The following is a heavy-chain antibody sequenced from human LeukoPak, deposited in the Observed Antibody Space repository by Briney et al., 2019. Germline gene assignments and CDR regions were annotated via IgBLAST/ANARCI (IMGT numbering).Heavy chain of an antibody. CDR1: GFTFSSYA. Sequence: PGGSLRLSCAASGFTFSSYAMSWVRQAPGKGLEWVSAISGSGGSTYYADSVKGRFTISRDNSKNTLYLQMNSLRAEDTAVYYCAKDSGGWYRPHLFDYWGQGTLVTVSS. J-gene: IGHJ4*02. CDR3: AKDSGGWYRPHLFDY. D-gene: IGHD6-19*01. V-gene: IGHV3-23*01. CDR2: ISGSGGST.